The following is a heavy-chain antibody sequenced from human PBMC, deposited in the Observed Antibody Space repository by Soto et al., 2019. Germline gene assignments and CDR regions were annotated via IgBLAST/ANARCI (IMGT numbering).Heavy chain of an antibody. Sequence: GGSLRLSCAASGFTFSSYAMHWVRQAPGKGLEWVAVISYDGSNKYYADSVKGRFTISRDNSKNTLYLQMNSLRAEDTAVYYCARDGWELTADYFDYWGQGTLVTVSS. CDR1: GFTFSSYA. J-gene: IGHJ4*02. CDR3: ARDGWELTADYFDY. D-gene: IGHD1-26*01. V-gene: IGHV3-30-3*01. CDR2: ISYDGSNK.